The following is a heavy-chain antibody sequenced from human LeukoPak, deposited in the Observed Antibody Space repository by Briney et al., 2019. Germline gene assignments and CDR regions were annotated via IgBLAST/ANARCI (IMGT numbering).Heavy chain of an antibody. V-gene: IGHV4-4*07. CDR1: GDFIRSYW. Sequence: SETLSLTCDVSGDFIRSYWWGWVRQPAGKGLEWIGRIYATGSTKFNPSLKSRLTMSMDTSTNRISLNLTSVTAADTAIYFRARQGYTASYYFLDFWSQGMLVTVSS. J-gene: IGHJ4*02. D-gene: IGHD1-26*01. CDR2: IYATGST. CDR3: ARQGYTASYYFLDF.